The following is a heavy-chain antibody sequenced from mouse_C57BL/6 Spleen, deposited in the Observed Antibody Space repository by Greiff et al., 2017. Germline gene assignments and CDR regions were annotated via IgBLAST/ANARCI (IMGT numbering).Heavy chain of an antibody. CDR3: ARGDYDYDEGTWFAY. Sequence: VQLQQSGPELVKPGASVKMSCKASGYTFTDYNMHWVKQSHGKSLEWIGYINPNNGGTSYNQKFKGKATLTVNKSSSTAYMELRSLTSEDSAVYYCARGDYDYDEGTWFAYWGQGTLVTVSA. D-gene: IGHD2-4*01. CDR2: INPNNGGT. CDR1: GYTFTDYN. V-gene: IGHV1-22*01. J-gene: IGHJ3*01.